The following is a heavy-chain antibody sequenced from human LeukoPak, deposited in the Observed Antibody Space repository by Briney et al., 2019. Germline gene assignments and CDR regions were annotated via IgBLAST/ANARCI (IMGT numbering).Heavy chain of an antibody. V-gene: IGHV4-59*01. CDR2: IYYSGST. Sequence: PSETLSLTCTVSGGSISSYYWSWIRQPPGKGLEWIGYIYYSGSTNYNPSLKSRVTISVDTSKNQFPLKLSSVTAADTAVYYCARDYYDSSGYYYMDYWGQGTLVTVSS. D-gene: IGHD3-22*01. J-gene: IGHJ4*02. CDR3: ARDYYDSSGYYYMDY. CDR1: GGSISSYY.